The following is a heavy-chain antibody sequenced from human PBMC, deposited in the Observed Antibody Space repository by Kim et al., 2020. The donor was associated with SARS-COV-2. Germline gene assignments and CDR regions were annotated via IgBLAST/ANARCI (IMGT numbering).Heavy chain of an antibody. CDR2: MNPNSGNT. D-gene: IGHD3-10*01. CDR3: ARSSRITMVQGVIINYYYGMDV. CDR1: GYTFTSYD. V-gene: IGHV1-8*01. Sequence: ASLKVSCKASGYTFTSYDINWVRQATGQGLEWMGWMNPNSGNTGYAQKFQGRVTMTRNTSISTAYMELSSLRSEDTAVYYCARSSRITMVQGVIINYYYGMDVWGQGTTVTVSS. J-gene: IGHJ6*02.